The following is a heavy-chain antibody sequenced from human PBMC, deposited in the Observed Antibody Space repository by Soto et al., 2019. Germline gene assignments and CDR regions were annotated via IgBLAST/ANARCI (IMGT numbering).Heavy chain of an antibody. Sequence: EVQLVESGGGLVKPGGSLRLSCAASGFTFSNAWMSWVRQAPGKGLEWVGRIKSKTDGGTTDYAAPVKGRFTISRDDSKNTLYLQMNSLKTEDTAVYYCTTDRGSGYDYLGWFDPWGQGTLVTVSS. J-gene: IGHJ5*02. V-gene: IGHV3-15*01. CDR1: GFTFSNAW. D-gene: IGHD5-12*01. CDR3: TTDRGSGYDYLGWFDP. CDR2: IKSKTDGGTT.